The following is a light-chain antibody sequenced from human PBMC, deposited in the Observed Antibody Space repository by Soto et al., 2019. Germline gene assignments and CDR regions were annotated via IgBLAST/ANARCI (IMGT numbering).Light chain of an antibody. CDR3: CSYAGSSTYV. Sequence: QPVLTQPASVSESPGQSITFSCTGTSSDVGRYNLVSWYQHHPGKAPKIMIYEVTKRPSGVSNRFSGSKSGNTASLTISGLQAEDEADYYCCSYAGSSTYVFGTGTKLTVL. CDR2: EVT. V-gene: IGLV2-23*02. CDR1: SSDVGRYNL. J-gene: IGLJ1*01.